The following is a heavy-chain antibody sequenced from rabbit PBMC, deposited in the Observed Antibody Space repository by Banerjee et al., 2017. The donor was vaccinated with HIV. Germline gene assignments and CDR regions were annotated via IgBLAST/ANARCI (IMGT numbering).Heavy chain of an antibody. D-gene: IGHD7-1*01. J-gene: IGHJ4*01. CDR3: AREDYAGYGFFNL. CDR2: VDAGSTSRT. Sequence: QSLEESGGDLVEPGASLTLTCTASGFSFSSNYYMCWVRQAPGKGLEWIACVDAGSTSRTYYATWAKGRFILSKTSSTTVTLQMTSLTAADTATYFCAREDYAGYGFFNLWGQGTLVTVS. CDR1: GFSFSSNYY. V-gene: IGHV1S40*01.